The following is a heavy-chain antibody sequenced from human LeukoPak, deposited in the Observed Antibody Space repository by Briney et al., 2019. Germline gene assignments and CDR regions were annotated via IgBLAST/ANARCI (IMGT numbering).Heavy chain of an antibody. CDR3: VRVVTPSAYGI. J-gene: IGHJ3*02. CDR1: GYTFTSYY. CDR2: INPSGGST. V-gene: IGHV1-46*01. Sequence: ASVKVSCKASGYTFTSYYIHWVRQAPGQGLEWMGIINPSGGSTTYAQILQGRVTMTRDTSTSTVYMELSSLRSEDTAVYYCVRVVTPSAYGIWGQGTMVTVSS. D-gene: IGHD2-21*02.